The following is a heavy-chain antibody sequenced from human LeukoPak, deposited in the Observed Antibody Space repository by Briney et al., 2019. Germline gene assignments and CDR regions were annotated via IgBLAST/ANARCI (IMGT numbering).Heavy chain of an antibody. D-gene: IGHD6-13*01. J-gene: IGHJ4*02. V-gene: IGHV1-18*01. CDR2: ISTYNGNT. Sequence: ILWGRQAPGQGLEWMGWISTYNGNTNYAQKIQGRVTMTTDTSTSTAYMELRSLRSDDTAVYYCARDLPYSSSWESIDYWGQGTLVTVSS. CDR3: ARDLPYSSSWESIDY.